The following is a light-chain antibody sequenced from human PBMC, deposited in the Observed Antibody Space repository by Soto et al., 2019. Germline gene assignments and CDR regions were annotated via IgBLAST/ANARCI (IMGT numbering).Light chain of an antibody. Sequence: DIQMTQSPSSLSASVGDRVAITCRASQSISGYLNWYQQKPGKAPKVLIYAASNLQSGVPSRFSGSGSGTDFTLTISSLQPEDFATYYCQQSYSTPITFGQGTRPEI. CDR2: AAS. J-gene: IGKJ5*01. CDR3: QQSYSTPIT. CDR1: QSISGY. V-gene: IGKV1-39*01.